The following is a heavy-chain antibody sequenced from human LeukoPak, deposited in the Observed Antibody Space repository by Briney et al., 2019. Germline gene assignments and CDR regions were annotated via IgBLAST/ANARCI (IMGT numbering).Heavy chain of an antibody. D-gene: IGHD3-22*01. V-gene: IGHV1-2*02. CDR2: INPNSGGT. CDR3: ACRGYYYDSSGFHLNY. CDR1: GYTFTGYY. J-gene: IGHJ4*02. Sequence: GASVKVSCKASGYTFTGYYTHWVRQAPGQGLEWMGWINPNSGGTNYAQKFQGRVTMTRDTSISTAYMELSRLRSDDTAVYYCACRGYYYDSSGFHLNYWGQGTLVTVSS.